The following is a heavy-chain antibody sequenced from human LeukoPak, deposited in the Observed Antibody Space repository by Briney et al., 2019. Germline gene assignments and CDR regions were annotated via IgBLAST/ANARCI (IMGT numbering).Heavy chain of an antibody. CDR2: IYTTGNT. CDR3: ARGSFYRNSYYYYINV. CDR1: GDSISSGVFY. D-gene: IGHD5/OR15-5a*01. V-gene: IGHV4-61*02. Sequence: PSETLSLTCSLSGDSISSGVFYWSWIRQPAGKGLEWIGRIYTTGNTNHNPSLKSRVTMSIDTSENQFSLKLTSVTAADTAVYYCARGSFYRNSYYYYINVWGTGTTVTVSS. J-gene: IGHJ6*03.